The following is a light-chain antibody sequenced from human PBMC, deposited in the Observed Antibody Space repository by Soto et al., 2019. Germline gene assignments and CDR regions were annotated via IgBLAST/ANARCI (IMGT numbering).Light chain of an antibody. J-gene: IGKJ3*01. V-gene: IGKV3-20*01. Sequence: EIVLTQSPGTLSLSPGERATLSCRASQSVSSSYLSGYQQKPVQAPMLLIYGASSRSTGIPDRFSGSGSGTDFTITISRLEPDDVAVYYCQQYGSSSFTFGPGTKVDIK. CDR3: QQYGSSSFT. CDR2: GAS. CDR1: QSVSSSY.